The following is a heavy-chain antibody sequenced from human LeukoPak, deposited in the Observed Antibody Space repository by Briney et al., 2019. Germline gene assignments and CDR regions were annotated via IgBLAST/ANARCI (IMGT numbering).Heavy chain of an antibody. Sequence: GGALRLSCAASGFTFSSYAMHWVRQAPGKGLEGVAVISYDGSNKYYADSVKGRFTISRDNSKNTLYLQMNSLRAEDTAVYYCARGEMATGLFDYWGQGTLVTVSS. J-gene: IGHJ4*02. CDR1: GFTFSSYA. CDR2: ISYDGSNK. D-gene: IGHD5-24*01. CDR3: ARGEMATGLFDY. V-gene: IGHV3-30-3*01.